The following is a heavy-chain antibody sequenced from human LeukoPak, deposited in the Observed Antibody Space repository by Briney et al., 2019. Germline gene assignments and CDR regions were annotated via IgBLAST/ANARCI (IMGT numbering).Heavy chain of an antibody. CDR1: GFTFSSYA. CDR2: ISSNGGST. J-gene: IGHJ4*02. V-gene: IGHV3-64*01. CDR3: ARHGHYDFWSGYSLDY. D-gene: IGHD3-3*01. Sequence: PGGSLRLSCAASGFTFSSYAMHWVRQAPGKGLEYVSAISSNGGSTYYANSVKGRFTISRDNSKNKLYLQMGSLRAEDMAVYYCARHGHYDFWSGYSLDYWGQGTLVTVSS.